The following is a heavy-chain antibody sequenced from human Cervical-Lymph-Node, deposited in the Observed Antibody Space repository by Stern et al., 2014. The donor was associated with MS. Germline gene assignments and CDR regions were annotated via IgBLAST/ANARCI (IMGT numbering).Heavy chain of an antibody. J-gene: IGHJ6*02. CDR1: GGSVSSSSYF. CDR3: AMWEAVPDYFYYGMDV. Sequence: QVQLQESGPGLVKPSETLSLTCAVSGGSVSSSSYFWGWIRQPPGKGLEXIGSIYYSGGTYYRPSLKSRFTISVDTSKNQFPLKMTSVTAADTAVYYCAMWEAVPDYFYYGMDVWGQGTTVTVSS. CDR2: IYYSGGT. D-gene: IGHD1-26*01. V-gene: IGHV4-39*01.